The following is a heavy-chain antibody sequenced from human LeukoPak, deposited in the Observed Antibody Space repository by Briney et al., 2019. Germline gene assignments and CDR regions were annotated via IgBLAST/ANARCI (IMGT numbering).Heavy chain of an antibody. CDR1: GFTVSSRY. J-gene: IGHJ4*02. D-gene: IGHD6-19*01. Sequence: GGSLRLSCAASGFTVSSRYMSWVRQAPGKGLEWDSAIDSGGHTYYADSVKGRFTISRDNSKNKLHLQINSLRAEDTAVYYCARDLVGSSGWWDFDSWGQGTLVTVSS. CDR2: IDSGGHT. V-gene: IGHV3-66*01. CDR3: ARDLVGSSGWWDFDS.